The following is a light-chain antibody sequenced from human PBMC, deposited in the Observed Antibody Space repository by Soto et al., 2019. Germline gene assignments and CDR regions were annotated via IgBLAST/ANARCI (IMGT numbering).Light chain of an antibody. CDR3: QQYENLPT. J-gene: IGKJ5*01. CDR1: QNINNY. CDR2: DAS. V-gene: IGKV1-33*01. Sequence: DIQITQSPSSLSASVGARVTITCQASQNINNYLNWYQQKPGRAPKLLIYDASNLEAGVPSRFRGSASGTDFTFTLSRLQPEDIATDDCQQYENLPTFGQGTRLEIK.